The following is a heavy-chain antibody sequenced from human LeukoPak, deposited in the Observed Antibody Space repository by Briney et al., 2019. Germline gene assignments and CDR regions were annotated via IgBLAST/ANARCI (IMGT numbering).Heavy chain of an antibody. V-gene: IGHV4-4*07. J-gene: IGHJ4*02. CDR3: ARGIYNSDWLPPDY. D-gene: IGHD6-19*01. CDR2: MYISGNI. CDR1: GGSISDYY. Sequence: SETLSLTCTVSGGSISDYYWTWIRQPAGKGLEWIGRMYISGNIAYNPSLRGRATMSADTSKSQVSLKLRSVTAADTAVYYCARGIYNSDWLPPDYWGQGALLTVSS.